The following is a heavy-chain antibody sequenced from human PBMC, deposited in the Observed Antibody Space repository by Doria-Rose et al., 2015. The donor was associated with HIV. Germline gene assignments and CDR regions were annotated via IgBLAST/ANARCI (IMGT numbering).Heavy chain of an antibody. Sequence: QITLKESGPALVKPTQTLTLTCTFSAFSLSTFGMRVSWIRQPPGKALEWLARIDWDDDKFYSTSLKTRLTISKDTSKNQVVLTMTNMDPVDTATYYCARSYYDTSGYSATGDAFDIWGPGAMVTVSS. CDR2: IDWDDDK. D-gene: IGHD3-22*01. CDR1: AFSLSTFGMR. J-gene: IGHJ3*02. V-gene: IGHV2-70*04. CDR3: ARSYYDTSGYSATGDAFDI.